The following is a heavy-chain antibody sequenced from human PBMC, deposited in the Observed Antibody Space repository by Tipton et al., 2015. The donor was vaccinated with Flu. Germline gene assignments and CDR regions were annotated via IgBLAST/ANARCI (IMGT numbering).Heavy chain of an antibody. CDR2: IYTSGST. J-gene: IGHJ4*02. V-gene: IGHV4-61*02. D-gene: IGHD6-19*01. Sequence: TLSLTCTVSGGSISSGSYYWSWIRQPAGKGLEWIGRIYTSGSTNYNPSLKSRVTISVDTSKNQFPLKLSSVTAADTAVYYCAREGHSSGWYDWGQGTLVTVSS. CDR3: AREGHSSGWYD. CDR1: GGSISSGSYY.